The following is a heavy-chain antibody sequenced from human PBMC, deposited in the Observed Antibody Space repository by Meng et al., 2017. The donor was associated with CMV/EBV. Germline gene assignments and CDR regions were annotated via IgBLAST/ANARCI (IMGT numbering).Heavy chain of an antibody. CDR1: GFTFSSYA. Sequence: GGSLRLSCAASGFTFSSYAMHWVRQAPGKGLEWVAFIRYDGSNKYYADSVKGRFTISRDNSKNTLYLQMNSLRAEDTAVYYCAKDKQYYDSSGWIDYWGQGTLVTSPQ. V-gene: IGHV3-30*02. D-gene: IGHD3-22*01. CDR3: AKDKQYYDSSGWIDY. CDR2: IRYDGSNK. J-gene: IGHJ4*02.